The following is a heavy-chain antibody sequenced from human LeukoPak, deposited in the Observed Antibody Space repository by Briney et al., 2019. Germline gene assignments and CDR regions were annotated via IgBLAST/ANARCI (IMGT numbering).Heavy chain of an antibody. Sequence: SETLSLTCAVYGGSFSGYYWSWIRQPPGKGLEWIGEINHSGSTNYNPSLKSRVTISVDTSKNQFSLKLSSVTAADTAVYYCARGTKLRFLEWLLRTGGSDYWGQGTLVTVSS. CDR3: ARGTKLRFLEWLLRTGGSDY. CDR2: INHSGST. V-gene: IGHV4-34*01. D-gene: IGHD3-3*01. J-gene: IGHJ4*02. CDR1: GGSFSGYY.